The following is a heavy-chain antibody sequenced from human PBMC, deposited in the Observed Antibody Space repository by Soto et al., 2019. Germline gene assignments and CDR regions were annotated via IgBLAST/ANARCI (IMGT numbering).Heavy chain of an antibody. J-gene: IGHJ4*02. Sequence: EVQLLESGGGLVQPGGSLILSCAASGITFRSDGMSWVRQAPGKGLEWVSAVRDNGGTTFYADSVKGRFTVSRDTSKSTVFLQMSSLGSEDTAVYYCARMPWSEERHWGQGTPVTVS. CDR3: ARMPWSEERH. CDR1: GITFRSDG. D-gene: IGHD2-2*01. V-gene: IGHV3-23*01. CDR2: VRDNGGTT.